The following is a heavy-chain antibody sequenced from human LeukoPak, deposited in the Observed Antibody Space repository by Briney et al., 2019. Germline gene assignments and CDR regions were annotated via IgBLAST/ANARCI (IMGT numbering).Heavy chain of an antibody. CDR3: ATPRGIVVVVAAPSFDF. CDR1: GFTFSSFA. V-gene: IGHV3-23*01. J-gene: IGHJ4*02. CDR2: ISDSGGST. Sequence: GGSLRLSCAASGFTFSSFAMHWVRQAPGKGLEWVSSISDSGGSTYYADSVKGRFTVSRDNSKNTLYLQMSSLRADDTAVYYCATPRGIVVVVAAPSFDFWGQGTLVTVSS. D-gene: IGHD2-15*01.